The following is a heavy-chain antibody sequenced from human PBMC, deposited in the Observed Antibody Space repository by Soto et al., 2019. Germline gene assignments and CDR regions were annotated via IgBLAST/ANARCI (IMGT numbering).Heavy chain of an antibody. CDR2: MSGSGGGT. J-gene: IGHJ4*02. D-gene: IGHD2-15*01. V-gene: IGHV3-23*01. CDR3: AKPPEVAAARGFFDY. CDR1: GFAFSNYA. Sequence: EVQLLESGGGLVQPGGSLRLSCAASGFAFSNYAMSWVRQAPGKGLEWVSVMSGSGGGTFYADSVKGRVTISRDNSRNTLYLQMNSLRAEDTAVYYCAKPPEVAAARGFFDYWGQGTLVTVSS.